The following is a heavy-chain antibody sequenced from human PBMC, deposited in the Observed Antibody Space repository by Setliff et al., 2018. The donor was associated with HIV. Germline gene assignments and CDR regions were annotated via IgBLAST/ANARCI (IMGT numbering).Heavy chain of an antibody. Sequence: SETLSLTCSVSGGSISNYYWSWIRQPPGKGLEWIGYIYYSGNTNYSPSLKSRVTISVDTSKNQFSLKLSSVTAADTAVYYCARQGSWLDSWGQGTLVTVSS. CDR1: GGSISNYY. D-gene: IGHD2-15*01. J-gene: IGHJ5*01. V-gene: IGHV4-59*01. CDR3: ARQGSWLDS. CDR2: IYYSGNT.